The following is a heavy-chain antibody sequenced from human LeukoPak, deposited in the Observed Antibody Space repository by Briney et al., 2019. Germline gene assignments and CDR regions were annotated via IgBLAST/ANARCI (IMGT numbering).Heavy chain of an antibody. D-gene: IGHD3-22*01. Sequence: ASVKVSCKASGYTFTSYYMHWVRQAPGQGLEWMGIINPSGGGTSYAQRFQGRVTMTRDMSTSTVYMELSSLRSEDTAVYYCARARRGYYFFPYWGQGTLVTVSS. J-gene: IGHJ4*02. CDR1: GYTFTSYY. V-gene: IGHV1-46*01. CDR2: INPSGGGT. CDR3: ARARRGYYFFPY.